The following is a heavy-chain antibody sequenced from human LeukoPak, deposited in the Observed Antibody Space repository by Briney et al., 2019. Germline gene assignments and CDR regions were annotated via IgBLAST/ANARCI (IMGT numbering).Heavy chain of an antibody. CDR1: GYTFTSYY. CDR3: ARDSPTEGSPYYCDY. Sequence: ASVTVSCQASGYTFTSYYMHWVRQAAGQGLEWMGIINPSGGSTNYAQKFQGRVTMTRDTSTSTVYMEPSSLRSEDTAVYYCARDSPTEGSPYYCDYWGQGTLVTVSS. V-gene: IGHV1-46*01. CDR2: INPSGGST. J-gene: IGHJ4*02.